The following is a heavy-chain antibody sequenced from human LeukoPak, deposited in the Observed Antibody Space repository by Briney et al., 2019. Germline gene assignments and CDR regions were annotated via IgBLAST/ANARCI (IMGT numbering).Heavy chain of an antibody. CDR3: ARGAIVGQSSDS. CDR2: MSGDGSDT. V-gene: IGHV3-74*01. J-gene: IGHJ5*01. Sequence: GGSLRLSCTASGFTFGRRWMHWVRQAPGKGLVWVSRMSGDGSDTNYADSVKGRFTISRDNVKNTLYLQMNSLRVEDTAFYYCARGAIVGQSSDSWGQGTLVTVSS. D-gene: IGHD2-15*01. CDR1: GFTFGRRW.